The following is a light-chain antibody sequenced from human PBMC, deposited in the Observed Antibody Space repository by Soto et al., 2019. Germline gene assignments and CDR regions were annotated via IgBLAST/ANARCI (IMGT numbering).Light chain of an antibody. J-gene: IGLJ1*01. Sequence: QLVLTQPPSVSGTPGQRVTISCSGSSSNIGGNTVNWYQQFPGTAPKLLIHTNNQRPSGVPDRFSGSKSGTSASLAISGLQFEYGVVYYCASWDNSLMGLYVFGTGTKLP. CDR3: ASWDNSLMGLYV. V-gene: IGLV1-44*01. CDR2: TNN. CDR1: SSNIGGNT.